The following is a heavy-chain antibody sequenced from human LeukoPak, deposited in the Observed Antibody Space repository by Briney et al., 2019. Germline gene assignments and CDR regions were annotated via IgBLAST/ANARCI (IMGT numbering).Heavy chain of an antibody. CDR2: ISGSGGST. D-gene: IGHD3-22*01. V-gene: IGHV3-23*01. J-gene: IGHJ4*02. CDR1: GFTFSSYA. CDR3: AKAYYDSTGYYGY. Sequence: GGSLRLSCAASGFTFSSYAMSWVRQAPGKGLEWVSTISGSGGSTYYADSVKGRFTISRDNSKNTLYLQMNSLGAEDTAVYYCAKAYYDSTGYYGYWGQGTLVTVSS.